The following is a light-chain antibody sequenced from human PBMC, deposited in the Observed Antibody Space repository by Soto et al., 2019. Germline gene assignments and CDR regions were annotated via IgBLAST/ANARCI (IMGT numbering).Light chain of an antibody. J-gene: IGLJ3*02. Sequence: QSALTQPASVSGSPGQSITISCTGTSSDIGGYNRVSWSQQHPGEAPKLMIYEVTNRPSGVSNRFSGSKSGNTASLTISGLQPEDEAHYYCTSFTSSNTGVFGGGTKVTVL. CDR3: TSFTSSNTGV. CDR2: EVT. CDR1: SSDIGGYNR. V-gene: IGLV2-14*03.